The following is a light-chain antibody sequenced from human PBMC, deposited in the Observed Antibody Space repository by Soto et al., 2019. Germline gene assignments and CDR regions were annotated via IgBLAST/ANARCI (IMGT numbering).Light chain of an antibody. CDR1: SSDVGSYNR. J-gene: IGLJ3*02. CDR3: SLYTSSSTSWV. CDR2: EVS. Sequence: QSALTQPPSVSGSPGQSVTISCTGTSSDVGSYNRVSWYQQPPGTAPKLMIYEVSNRPSGVPDRFSGSKSGTTASLTISGLQAEDEADYYCSLYTSSSTSWVFGGGTKVTVL. V-gene: IGLV2-18*01.